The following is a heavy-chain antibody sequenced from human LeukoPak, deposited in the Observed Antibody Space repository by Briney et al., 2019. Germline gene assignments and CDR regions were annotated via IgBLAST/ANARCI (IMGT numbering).Heavy chain of an antibody. CDR3: ARVPDYYGSGSYAH. J-gene: IGHJ4*02. CDR2: IYSGGNT. V-gene: IGHV3-53*01. Sequence: GGSLRLSCAASGFTFSSYSMNWVRQAPGKGLEWVSFIYSGGNTHYSDSVKGRFTISRDNSKNTLYLQMNSLRADDTAVYYCARVPDYYGSGSYAHWGQGTLVTVSS. CDR1: GFTFSSYS. D-gene: IGHD3-10*01.